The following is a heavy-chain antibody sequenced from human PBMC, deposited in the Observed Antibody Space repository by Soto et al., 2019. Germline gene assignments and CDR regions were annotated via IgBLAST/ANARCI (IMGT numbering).Heavy chain of an antibody. CDR3: AKDGLLWFGELSPYYFDY. J-gene: IGHJ4*02. V-gene: IGHV3-9*01. D-gene: IGHD3-10*01. CDR2: ISWNSGSI. Sequence: GGSLRLSCAASGFTFDDYAMHWVRQAPGKGLEWVSGISWNSGSIGYADSVKGRFTISRDNAKNSLYLQMNSLRAEDTALYYCAKDGLLWFGELSPYYFDYWGQGTLVTVSS. CDR1: GFTFDDYA.